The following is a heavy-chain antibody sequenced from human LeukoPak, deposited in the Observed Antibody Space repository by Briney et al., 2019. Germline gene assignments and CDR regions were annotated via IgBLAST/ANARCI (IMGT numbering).Heavy chain of an antibody. CDR3: ARFSVVTRSFDY. V-gene: IGHV1-69*05. D-gene: IGHD2-21*02. CDR1: GGTFSSYA. CDR2: IIPIFGTA. J-gene: IGHJ4*02. Sequence: ASVKVSCKASGGTFSSYAISWVRQAPGQGLEWMGGIIPIFGTANYAQKFQGRVTITTDESTSTAYMELSSLRSEDTAVYYCARFSVVTRSFDYWGQGTLVTVFS.